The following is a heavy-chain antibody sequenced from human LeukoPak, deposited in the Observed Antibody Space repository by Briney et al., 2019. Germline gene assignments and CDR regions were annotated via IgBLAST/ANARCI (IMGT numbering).Heavy chain of an antibody. CDR2: IYGDYIDNT. CDR1: GFTVSSNY. Sequence: GGSLRLSCAASGFTVSSNYMNWVRQAPGKGLEWVSVIYGDYIDNTYYADSVKGRFTISRDNSKNTLYLQMNSLRAEDTAVYYCAKVQIGDSSGWFGVDYWGQGTLVTVSS. CDR3: AKVQIGDSSGWFGVDY. J-gene: IGHJ4*02. D-gene: IGHD6-19*01. V-gene: IGHV3-66*02.